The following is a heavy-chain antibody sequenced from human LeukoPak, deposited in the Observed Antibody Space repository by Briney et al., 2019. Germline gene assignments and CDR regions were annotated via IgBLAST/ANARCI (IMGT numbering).Heavy chain of an antibody. CDR1: YW. CDR2: IYPGDSDT. J-gene: IGHJ6*02. D-gene: IGHD1-7*01. CDR3: ARLGTGTNRGMDV. V-gene: IGHV5-51*01. Sequence: YWSWIRQHPGKGLEWIGYIYPGDSDTRYSPSFQGQVTISADKSISTAYLQWSSLKASDTAMYYCARLGTGTNRGMDVWGQGTTVTVSS.